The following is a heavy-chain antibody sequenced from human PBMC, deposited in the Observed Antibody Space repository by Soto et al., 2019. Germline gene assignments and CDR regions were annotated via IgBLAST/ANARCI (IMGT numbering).Heavy chain of an antibody. J-gene: IGHJ4*02. CDR2: IFSNDEK. Sequence: SGPTLVNPTETLTLTCTVSGFSLSNARVGVSWIRQPPGRALEWLAHIFSNDEKSYSTSLKSRLTISKDTSKSQVVLTMTNMDPVDTATYYCARSLCFYDSNNYYHICDPPDYWGQGTLVTVSS. CDR1: GFSLSNARVG. V-gene: IGHV2-26*01. CDR3: ARSLCFYDSNNYYHICDPPDY. D-gene: IGHD3-22*01.